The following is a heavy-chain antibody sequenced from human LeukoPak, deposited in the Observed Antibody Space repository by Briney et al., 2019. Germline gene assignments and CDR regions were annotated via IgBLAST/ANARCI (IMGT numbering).Heavy chain of an antibody. V-gene: IGHV6-1*01. Sequence: SQTLSLTCAISGDSFSSSGVAWNWIRQSPSRALEWLGRTYYASQWSNEYALSVKSRITINPDTSKNQFSLQLNSVTPEDTAVYYCTRGRNSAFDYWGQGTLVTVSS. J-gene: IGHJ4*02. D-gene: IGHD1-14*01. CDR1: GDSFSSSGVA. CDR3: TRGRNSAFDY. CDR2: TYYASQWSN.